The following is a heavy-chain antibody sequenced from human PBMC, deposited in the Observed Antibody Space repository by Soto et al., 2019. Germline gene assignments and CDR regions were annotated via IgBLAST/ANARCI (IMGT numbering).Heavy chain of an antibody. J-gene: IGHJ4*02. CDR2: ISYDGSNK. Sequence: PGGSLRLSCAASGFTFSSYGMHWVRQAPGKGLEWVAIISYDGSNKYYADSVKGRFTISRDNSKNTLYLQMNSLRAEDTAVYYCAKDGPYTAIYNWDFDYWGQGTLVTVSS. CDR3: AKDGPYTAIYNWDFDY. CDR1: GFTFSSYG. V-gene: IGHV3-30*18. D-gene: IGHD5-18*01.